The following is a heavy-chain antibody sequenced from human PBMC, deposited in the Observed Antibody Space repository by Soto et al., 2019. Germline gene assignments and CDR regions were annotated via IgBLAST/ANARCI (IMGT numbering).Heavy chain of an antibody. V-gene: IGHV3-23*01. CDR3: AGPGYSSQDY. CDR1: GFTFSSYW. D-gene: IGHD5-18*01. J-gene: IGHJ4*02. Sequence: HPGWSLRLSCAASGFTFSSYWMSWVRQAPGKGLEWVSAISGSGDGTDYADSVKGRFTISRDNSKNTLYLQMNSLRAEDTAVYYCAGPGYSSQDYWGQGALVIVSS. CDR2: ISGSGDGT.